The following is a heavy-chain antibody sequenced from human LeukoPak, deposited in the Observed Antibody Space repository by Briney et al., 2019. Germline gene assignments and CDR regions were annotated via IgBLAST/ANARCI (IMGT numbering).Heavy chain of an antibody. Sequence: SETLSLTCTVSGGSISSSSYYWGWIRQPPGKGLEWIGSIYYSGSTYYNPSLKSRVTISVDTSKNQFSLKLSSVTAADTAVYYCARLRGPPDYWGQGTLVTVSS. D-gene: IGHD3-10*01. CDR3: ARLRGPPDY. J-gene: IGHJ4*02. CDR2: IYYSGST. CDR1: GGSISSSSYY. V-gene: IGHV4-39*01.